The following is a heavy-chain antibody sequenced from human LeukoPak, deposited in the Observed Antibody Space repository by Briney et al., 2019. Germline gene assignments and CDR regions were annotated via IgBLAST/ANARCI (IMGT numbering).Heavy chain of an antibody. V-gene: IGHV3-23*01. J-gene: IGHJ4*02. D-gene: IGHD1-26*01. CDR1: GFTFSSYA. CDR3: ARGPPSRNYYVGDY. Sequence: GGSLRLSCAASGFTFSSYAMSWVRQTPGKGLEWVSAISGSGGSTHYADSVKGRFTISRDNSKNTVYLQMNSLRAEDTAVYYCARGPPSRNYYVGDYWGQGTLVTVSS. CDR2: ISGSGGST.